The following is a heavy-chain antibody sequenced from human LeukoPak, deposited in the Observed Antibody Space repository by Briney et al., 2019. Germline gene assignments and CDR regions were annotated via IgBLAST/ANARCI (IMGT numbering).Heavy chain of an antibody. J-gene: IGHJ6*03. Sequence: PGGSLRLSCVASGFTFSSYEMNWVRQAPGKGLVWVSRINSEGSSTGYADSVKGRFTISRDNANNTLYLQMNSLRAEDTAVYFCSKMPLRYYYMDVWGKGTTVTVSS. CDR3: SKMPLRYYYMDV. D-gene: IGHD2-2*01. CDR2: INSEGSST. V-gene: IGHV3-74*01. CDR1: GFTFSSYE.